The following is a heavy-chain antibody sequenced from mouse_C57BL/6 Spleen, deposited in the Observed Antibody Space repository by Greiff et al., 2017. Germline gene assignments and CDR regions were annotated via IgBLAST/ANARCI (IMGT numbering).Heavy chain of an antibody. CDR3: ARADYYYVSSPAWFAY. CDR2: IYPGDGDT. D-gene: IGHD1-1*01. Sequence: QVQLQQSGPELVKPGASVKISCKASGYAFSSSWMNWVKQRPGKGLEWIGRIYPGDGDTNYNGKFKGKATLTADKSSSTAYMQLSSLTSEDSAVYFCARADYYYVSSPAWFAYWGQGTLVTVSA. J-gene: IGHJ3*01. V-gene: IGHV1-82*01. CDR1: GYAFSSSW.